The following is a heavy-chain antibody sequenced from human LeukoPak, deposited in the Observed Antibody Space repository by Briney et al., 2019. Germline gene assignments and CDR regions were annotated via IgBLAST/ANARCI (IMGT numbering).Heavy chain of an antibody. V-gene: IGHV1-18*04. CDR1: GYTFTSYG. CDR3: ARVLEGILTGYRNFDY. Sequence: GASVKVSCKASGYTFTSYGISWVRQAPGQGLEWMGWISAYNGNTNYAQKLQGRVTMTTDTSTSTAYMELRSLRSDDTAVYYWARVLEGILTGYRNFDYWGQGTLVTVSS. J-gene: IGHJ4*02. CDR2: ISAYNGNT. D-gene: IGHD3-9*01.